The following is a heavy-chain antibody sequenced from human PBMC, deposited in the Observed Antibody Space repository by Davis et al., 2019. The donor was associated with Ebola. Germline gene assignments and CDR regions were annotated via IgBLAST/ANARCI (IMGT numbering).Heavy chain of an antibody. V-gene: IGHV3-7*01. CDR2: IKQDGSEK. Sequence: PGGSLRLSCAASGFTFSSYAMSWVRQAPGKGLEWVANIKQDGSEKYYVDSVKGRFTISRDNAKNSLYLQMNSLRAEDTAVYYCARGITIFGVVIIWFDPWGQGTLVTVSS. CDR1: GFTFSSYA. CDR3: ARGITIFGVVIIWFDP. J-gene: IGHJ5*02. D-gene: IGHD3-3*01.